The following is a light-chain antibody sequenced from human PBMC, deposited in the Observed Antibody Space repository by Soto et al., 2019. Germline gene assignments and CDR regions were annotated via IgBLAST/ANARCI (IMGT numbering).Light chain of an antibody. V-gene: IGLV2-14*01. Sequence: QSALAQPASVSGSPGQSITISCTGTSSDVGGYNYVSWYQQHPGKAPKFMIYDVSNRPSGVSNRFSGSKSGNTASLTISGLQVEDEPDYYCSSYTTSNTRQIVFGTGTKVTVL. J-gene: IGLJ1*01. CDR2: DVS. CDR3: SSYTTSNTRQIV. CDR1: SSDVGGYNY.